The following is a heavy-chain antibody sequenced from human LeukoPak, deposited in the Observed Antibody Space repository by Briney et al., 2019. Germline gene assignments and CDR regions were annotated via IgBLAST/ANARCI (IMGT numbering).Heavy chain of an antibody. V-gene: IGHV3-11*01. D-gene: IGHD3-9*01. CDR3: GYDILTGYYRSSSWFDP. CDR2: ISSSGSTM. CDR1: GFTFSDYY. J-gene: IGHJ5*02. Sequence: GGSLRLSCAASGFTFSDYYMSWIRQAPGKGLEWVSHISSSGSTMYYADSVKGRFTISRDNAKNSLYLQMNSLRAEDTAVYYCGYDILTGYYRSSSWFDPWGQGTLVTVSS.